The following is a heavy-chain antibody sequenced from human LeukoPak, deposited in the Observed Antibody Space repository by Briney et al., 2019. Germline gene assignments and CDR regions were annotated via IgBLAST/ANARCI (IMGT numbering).Heavy chain of an antibody. CDR3: ATASGYSYGHPWDFDY. J-gene: IGHJ4*02. V-gene: IGHV1-69-2*01. Sequence: ASVKISCKVSGYTFTDYYMHWVQQAPGKGLEWMGLVDPEDGETIYAEKFQGRVTITADPSTDTAYMELSSLRSEDTAVYYCATASGYSYGHPWDFDYWGQGTLVTVSS. D-gene: IGHD5-18*01. CDR1: GYTFTDYY. CDR2: VDPEDGET.